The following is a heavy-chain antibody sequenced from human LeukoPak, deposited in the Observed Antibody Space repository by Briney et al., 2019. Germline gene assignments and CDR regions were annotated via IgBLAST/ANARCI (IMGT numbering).Heavy chain of an antibody. V-gene: IGHV4-34*01. CDR3: ARGKIRTVVRGRAYYYYGLDV. D-gene: IGHD3-10*01. CDR2: IDHSGST. CDR1: GESFSGYY. J-gene: IGHJ6*04. Sequence: SETLSLTCAVYGESFSGYYWTWIRQPPGKGLEWIGEIDHSGSTNYNPYLKRRVTMSLDTSKNQFSLKLTSMTAADMAVYYCARGKIRTVVRGRAYYYYGLDVWGNGTTVTVSS.